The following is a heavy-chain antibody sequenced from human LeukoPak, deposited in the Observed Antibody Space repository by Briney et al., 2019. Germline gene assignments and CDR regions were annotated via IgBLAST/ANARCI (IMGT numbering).Heavy chain of an antibody. Sequence: KSSETLSLTCTVSGGSGGSISNYYWSWIRQPPGKGLEWIGNIYYSGTTNYNPSLKSRVTISVDTSKNQFSLKLSSVTAADTAVYYCAREGWELPNYRYYFDYWGQGTLVTVSS. CDR3: AREGWELPNYRYYFDY. D-gene: IGHD2-15*01. CDR1: GGSGGSISNYY. V-gene: IGHV4-59*12. J-gene: IGHJ4*02. CDR2: IYYSGTT.